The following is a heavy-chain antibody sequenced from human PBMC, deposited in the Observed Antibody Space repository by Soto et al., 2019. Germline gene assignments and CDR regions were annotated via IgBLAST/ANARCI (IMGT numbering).Heavy chain of an antibody. CDR3: ARTYSDYYYYYGMDV. D-gene: IGHD2-15*01. Sequence: QVQLVESGGGVVQPGRSLRLSCAASGFTFSSYGMHWVRQAPGKGLEWVAVIWYDGSNKYYADSVKGLFTISRDNSKNTLYLQMNSLRAEDTAVYYCARTYSDYYYYYGMDVWGQGTTVTVSS. V-gene: IGHV3-33*01. CDR1: GFTFSSYG. CDR2: IWYDGSNK. J-gene: IGHJ6*02.